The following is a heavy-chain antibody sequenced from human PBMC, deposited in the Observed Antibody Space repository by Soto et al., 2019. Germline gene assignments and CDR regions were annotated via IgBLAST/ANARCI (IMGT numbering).Heavy chain of an antibody. V-gene: IGHV3-23*01. CDR1: WVTCGSLG. Sequence: RVPYSAVWVTCGSLGSSRVRQAPGKGLGWVSAISGSGGSTYSADSVKGPFTISRDNSQNPPYLRMNSLGAQDTPVNFSALPYNYGGGRVLAYRVKGTSVPVS. D-gene: IGHD3-16*01. J-gene: IGHJ4*02. CDR3: ALPYNYGGGRVLAY. CDR2: ISGSGGST.